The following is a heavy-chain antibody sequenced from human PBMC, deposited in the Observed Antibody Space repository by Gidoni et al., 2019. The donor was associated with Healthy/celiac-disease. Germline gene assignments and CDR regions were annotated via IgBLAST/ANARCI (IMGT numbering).Heavy chain of an antibody. J-gene: IGHJ4*02. CDR3: ARVRTYYYDSSVRYYFDY. V-gene: IGHV4-38-2*02. CDR1: GYSLSSGYY. D-gene: IGHD3-22*01. CDR2: IYHSGST. Sequence: QVQLQESGPGLVKPSETLSLTCTVSGYSLSSGYYWGGIRQPPGKGLEWIGSIYHSGSTYYNPSLKSRVTISVDTSKNQFSLRLSSVTAADTAVYYCARVRTYYYDSSVRYYFDYWGQGTLVTVSS.